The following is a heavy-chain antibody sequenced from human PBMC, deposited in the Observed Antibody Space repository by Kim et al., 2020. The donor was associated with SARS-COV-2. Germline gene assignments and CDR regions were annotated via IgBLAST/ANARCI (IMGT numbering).Heavy chain of an antibody. Sequence: TGYGDSVKGRCSISRDNTKNSLYLQMNSRRAEDTALYHCVRGYAGGPFDFWGQGALVTVSS. V-gene: IGHV3-20*01. CDR2: T. CDR3: VRGYAGGPFDF. D-gene: IGHD3-16*01. J-gene: IGHJ4*02.